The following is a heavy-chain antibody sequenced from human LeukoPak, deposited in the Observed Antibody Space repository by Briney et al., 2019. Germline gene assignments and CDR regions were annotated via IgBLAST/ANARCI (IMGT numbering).Heavy chain of an antibody. Sequence: ASVRVSCKTSGYTFSDYYMHWVRQAPGQGLEWMGYIIPNSGGTTYAQKFQGRVTMTRDTSISAAYLDLSGLRSDDTAVCYCSTEDKYCSSSTCGDSWGQGTLVTVSS. CDR2: IIPNSGGT. CDR1: GYTFSDYY. CDR3: STEDKYCSSSTCGDS. J-gene: IGHJ4*02. V-gene: IGHV1-2*02. D-gene: IGHD2-2*01.